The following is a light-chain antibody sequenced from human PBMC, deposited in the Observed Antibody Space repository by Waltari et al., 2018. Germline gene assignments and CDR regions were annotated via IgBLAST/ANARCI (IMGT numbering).Light chain of an antibody. Sequence: EIVMTQSPATLSVSPGERATLSCRASQSVSSNLAWYQQKPGQAPRLLIYGASTRATGISARFSGSGSGTEFTLTISSLQSEDFAVYYCQQYNNWPPLTFGGGTMVEIK. CDR2: GAS. J-gene: IGKJ4*01. CDR3: QQYNNWPPLT. V-gene: IGKV3-15*01. CDR1: QSVSSN.